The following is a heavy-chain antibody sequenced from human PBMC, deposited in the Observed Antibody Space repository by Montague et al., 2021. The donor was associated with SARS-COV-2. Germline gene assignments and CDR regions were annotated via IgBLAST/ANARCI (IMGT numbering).Heavy chain of an antibody. Sequence: TLSLTCTVSGGSISSGGYYWSWIRQHPGKGLEWIGYIYHTGSTHYNPSLKSRVTISKETSKNHFSLNLGSVTAADSAVYYCARDSGYYDSSGYSYDAFDIWGQRTKVTVSS. V-gene: IGHV4-31*03. D-gene: IGHD3-22*01. CDR3: ARDSGYYDSSGYSYDAFDI. CDR2: IYHTGST. J-gene: IGHJ3*02. CDR1: GGSISSGGYY.